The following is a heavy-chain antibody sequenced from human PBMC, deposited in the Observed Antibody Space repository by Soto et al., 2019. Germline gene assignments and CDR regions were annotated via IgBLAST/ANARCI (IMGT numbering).Heavy chain of an antibody. Sequence: PSETLSLTCTVSGGSISSSSYYWGWIRQPPGKGLEWIGSIYYSGSTYYNPSLKSRVTISVDTSKNQFSLKLSSVTAADTAVYYCARSSGYYYGSGAMGRFDPWGQGTLVTVSS. V-gene: IGHV4-39*01. J-gene: IGHJ5*02. D-gene: IGHD3-10*01. CDR1: GGSISSSSYY. CDR3: ARSSGYYYGSGAMGRFDP. CDR2: IYYSGST.